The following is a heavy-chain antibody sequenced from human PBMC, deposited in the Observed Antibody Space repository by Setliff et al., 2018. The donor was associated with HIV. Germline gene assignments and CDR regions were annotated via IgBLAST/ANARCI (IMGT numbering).Heavy chain of an antibody. J-gene: IGHJ4*02. CDR3: ARDYATIWDY. CDR2: FDPEDGET. Sequence: GASVKVSCKVSGDTLTELSIHWVRQAPGKGLEWMGGFDPEDGETVYAQKFQGRVTMTTDTSTNTAYMELRSLTSDDTALYYCARDYATIWDYWGPGTLVTVSS. D-gene: IGHD1-26*01. V-gene: IGHV1-24*01. CDR1: GDTLTELS.